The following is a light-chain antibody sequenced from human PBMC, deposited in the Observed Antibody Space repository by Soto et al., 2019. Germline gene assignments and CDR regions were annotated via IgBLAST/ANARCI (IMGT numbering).Light chain of an antibody. J-gene: IGKJ1*01. CDR1: RSISYW. CDR3: QQYNTYWT. Sequence: DFQMTQSPSTLSASVGDRVTITCRASRSISYWLAWYQQKPGKAPRLLIYGASSLESGVPSRFSGSGSGTDFTLTISSLQPDDFATYYCQQYNTYWTFGQGTKVDIK. V-gene: IGKV1-5*01. CDR2: GAS.